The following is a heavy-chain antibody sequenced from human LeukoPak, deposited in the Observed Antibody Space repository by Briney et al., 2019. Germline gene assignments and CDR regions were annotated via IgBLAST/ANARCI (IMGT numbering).Heavy chain of an antibody. CDR1: GGSISSYY. V-gene: IGHV4-59*01. CDR3: ARFSTFRDSSGYYLDY. D-gene: IGHD3-22*01. J-gene: IGHJ4*02. CDR2: IYSSGST. Sequence: SETLSLTFSVSGGSISSYYWSWIRQPPGKGLEWLGHIYSSGSTTDNPSLKSRVTISVDTSKNQLSLKLTSVTPADTAVYYCARFSTFRDSSGYYLDYWGQGILVTVSS.